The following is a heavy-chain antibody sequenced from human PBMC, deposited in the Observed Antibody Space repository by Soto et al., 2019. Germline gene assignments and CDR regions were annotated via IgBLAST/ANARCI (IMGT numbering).Heavy chain of an antibody. J-gene: IGHJ4*02. CDR3: AGDSSSWYSGNFDY. Sequence: QVQLQESGPGLVKPSETLSLTCTVSGGSISSYYWSWIRQPPGKGLEWLGYIYYSGSTNYNPSLKSRVTISVDTSKNQFSLKLSSVTAADTAVYYCAGDSSSWYSGNFDYWGQGTLVTVSS. D-gene: IGHD6-13*01. CDR2: IYYSGST. V-gene: IGHV4-59*01. CDR1: GGSISSYY.